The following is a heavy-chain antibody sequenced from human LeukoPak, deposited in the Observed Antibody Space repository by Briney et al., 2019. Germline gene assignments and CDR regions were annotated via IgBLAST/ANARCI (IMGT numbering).Heavy chain of an antibody. CDR1: GASIGDYY. D-gene: IGHD3-22*01. CDR3: VRDPTGLLRPTNWFDP. V-gene: IGHV4-4*07. Sequence: SGTLSLTCTVSGASIGDYYWNWIRQPAGKGLEWIGRIYISGSTNYNPSLRSRVTMSIDTSKNQFSLKLTSMTAADSAVYYCVRDPTGLLRPTNWFDPWGQGTLVTVSS. CDR2: IYISGST. J-gene: IGHJ5*02.